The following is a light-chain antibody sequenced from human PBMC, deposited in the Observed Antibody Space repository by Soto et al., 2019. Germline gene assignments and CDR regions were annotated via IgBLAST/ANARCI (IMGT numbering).Light chain of an antibody. V-gene: IGLV2-14*01. CDR1: NSDVGGYNY. CDR2: DVN. Sequence: QSALTQPASVSGSPGQSITISCTGTNSDVGGYNYVSWYQQHPGKAPKLMIYDVNNRPSGVSSRFSGSKSGNTASLTISGLKADDEADYYCSSYTSISTVVFGGGTKVTVL. J-gene: IGLJ2*01. CDR3: SSYTSISTVV.